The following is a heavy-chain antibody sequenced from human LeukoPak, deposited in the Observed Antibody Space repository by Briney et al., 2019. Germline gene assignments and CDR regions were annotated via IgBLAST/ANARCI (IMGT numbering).Heavy chain of an antibody. J-gene: IGHJ6*03. V-gene: IGHV3-20*04. CDR3: ARVYSSSSYYYYYMDV. CDR1: GFTFDDYG. Sequence: PGGSLRLSCAASGFTFDDYGMSWVRQAPGKGLEWVSGINWNGGSTGYADSVKGRFTISRDNAKNSLYLQMNSLRAEDTALYYCARVYSSSSYYYYYMDVWGKGTTVTVSS. CDR2: INWNGGST. D-gene: IGHD6-6*01.